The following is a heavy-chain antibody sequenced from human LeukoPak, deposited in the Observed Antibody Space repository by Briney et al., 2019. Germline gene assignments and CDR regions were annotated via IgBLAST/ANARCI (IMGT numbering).Heavy chain of an antibody. CDR3: AKAPVTSCRGAYCYPFDS. Sequence: GGSLRLSCAASGFTFSSYGMSWVRQTPGKGLEWVAATSSSDAGTYHADSVRGRFTISRDNSKNTLYLQMNSLRAEDAAVYFCAKAPVTSCRGAYCYPFDSWGQGTLVTVSS. D-gene: IGHD2-21*01. J-gene: IGHJ4*02. V-gene: IGHV3-23*01. CDR1: GFTFSSYG. CDR2: TSSSDAGT.